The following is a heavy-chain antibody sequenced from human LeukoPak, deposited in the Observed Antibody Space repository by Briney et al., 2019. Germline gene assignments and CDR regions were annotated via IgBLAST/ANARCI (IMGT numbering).Heavy chain of an antibody. CDR1: GGSISTYY. CDR2: IYYSGST. CDR3: ARNQGGTYYYYYGMDV. Sequence: PSETLSLTCNVSGGSISTYYGSWIRQPPGKGLEWIGYIYYSGSTNYNPSLKSRVTKSVDTSQNQFSLKLSSVAAADTAVYYCARNQGGTYYYYYGMDVWGQGTTVTVSS. D-gene: IGHD1-14*01. J-gene: IGHJ6*02. V-gene: IGHV4-59*01.